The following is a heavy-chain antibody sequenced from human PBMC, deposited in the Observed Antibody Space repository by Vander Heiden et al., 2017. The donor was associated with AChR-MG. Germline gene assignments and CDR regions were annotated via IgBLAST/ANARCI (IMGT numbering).Heavy chain of an antibody. Sequence: QVQLQESGPGLVKPSETLSLTCTVSGGSISSYYWSWIRQPPGKGLEWIGYIYYSGSTNYNPSLKSRVTISVDTSKNQFSLKLSSVTAADTAVYYCARDRPDYDFWSGSYDAFDIWGQGTMVTVSS. V-gene: IGHV4-59*01. CDR2: IYYSGST. CDR3: ARDRPDYDFWSGSYDAFDI. D-gene: IGHD3-3*01. J-gene: IGHJ3*02. CDR1: GGSISSYY.